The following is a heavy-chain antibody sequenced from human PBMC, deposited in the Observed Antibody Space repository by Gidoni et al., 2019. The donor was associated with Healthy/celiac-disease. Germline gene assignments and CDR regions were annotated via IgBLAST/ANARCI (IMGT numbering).Heavy chain of an antibody. CDR1: RFTFSSYA. CDR2: TSGSGGST. V-gene: IGHV3-23*01. D-gene: IGHD3-16*02. Sequence: EVQLLESGGGLVQPGGSLRRSCAASRFTFSSYAMSWVRQAPGKVLEWVSATSGSGGSTYYADPVKGRCTIARDNSKNTQYLQMNSLRAEDTAVYYCAKPPVWGSYRQEDDAFDIWGQGTMVTVSS. CDR3: AKPPVWGSYRQEDDAFDI. J-gene: IGHJ3*02.